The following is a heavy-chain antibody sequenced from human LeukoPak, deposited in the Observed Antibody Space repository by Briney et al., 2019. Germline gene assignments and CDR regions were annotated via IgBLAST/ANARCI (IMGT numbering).Heavy chain of an antibody. CDR1: GFTFSSNG. J-gene: IGHJ4*02. CDR2: IASDGSST. D-gene: IGHD4-23*01. Sequence: PGGSLRLSCAASGFTFSSNGMHWVRQAPGKGLVWVSRIASDGSSTTYADSVKGRFSISRDNAKNTLYLQMNSLRVEDTAVYYCARGRPHGNDYWGQGTLVTVSS. V-gene: IGHV3-74*01. CDR3: ARGRPHGNDY.